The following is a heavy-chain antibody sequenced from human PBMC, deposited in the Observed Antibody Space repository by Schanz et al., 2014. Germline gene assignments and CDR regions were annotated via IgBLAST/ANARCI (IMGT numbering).Heavy chain of an antibody. CDR1: GFTFSTYA. Sequence: EVQLVESGGGLVKPGGSLRLSCAASGFTFSTYAMSWARQTPGKGLEWVSSITTGGNTYYRDSVKGRFIVSRDNSKNTLYLEMNRLRVDDTAVYYCAKGVGGGLLLGSTFDNWGQGTMVTVTS. J-gene: IGHJ3*02. D-gene: IGHD3-16*01. CDR3: AKGVGGGLLLGSTFDN. CDR2: ITTGGNT. V-gene: IGHV3-23*04.